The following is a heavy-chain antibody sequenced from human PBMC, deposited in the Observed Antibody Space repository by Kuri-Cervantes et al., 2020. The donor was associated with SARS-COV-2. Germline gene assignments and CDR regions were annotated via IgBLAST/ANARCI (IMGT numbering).Heavy chain of an antibody. CDR1: GYTFITYG. CDR2: ISVWNRNT. Sequence: ASVKVSCKASGYTFITYGIRWVRQAPGQGLEWLGWISVWNRNTDYAQKVQGRVTMTTDTSTSTAYMELRSLRSDDTATYFCARGYYSHFDYWGQGTLVTVSS. V-gene: IGHV1-18*04. CDR3: ARGYYSHFDY. J-gene: IGHJ4*02. D-gene: IGHD1-26*01.